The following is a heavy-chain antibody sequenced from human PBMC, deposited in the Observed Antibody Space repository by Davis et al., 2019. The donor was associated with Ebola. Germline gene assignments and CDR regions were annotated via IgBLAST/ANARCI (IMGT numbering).Heavy chain of an antibody. J-gene: IGHJ6*02. CDR1: GYTFTSYY. D-gene: IGHD3-10*01. CDR3: ARGITMVQGVIIDYYYYGMDV. V-gene: IGHV1-46*01. CDR2: INPSGGST. Sequence: ASVKVSCKASGYTFTSYYMHWVRQAPGQGLEWMGIINPSGGSTSYAQKFQGRVTMTRDTSTSTVYMELSSLRSEDTAVYYCARGITMVQGVIIDYYYYGMDVWGQGTTVTVSS.